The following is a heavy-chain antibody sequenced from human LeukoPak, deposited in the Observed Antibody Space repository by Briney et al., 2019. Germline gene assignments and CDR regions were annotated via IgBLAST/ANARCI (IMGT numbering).Heavy chain of an antibody. CDR2: ISWNSGSI. Sequence: PGGSLRLSCAASGLIVSSNYMTWVRQAPGKGLEWVSSISWNSGSIGYADSVKGRFTISRDNAKNSLYLQMNSLRAEDMALYYCAKDTLLNWNSPSYFDYWGQGTLVTVSS. CDR3: AKDTLLNWNSPSYFDY. D-gene: IGHD1-7*01. V-gene: IGHV3-9*03. J-gene: IGHJ4*02. CDR1: GLIVSSNY.